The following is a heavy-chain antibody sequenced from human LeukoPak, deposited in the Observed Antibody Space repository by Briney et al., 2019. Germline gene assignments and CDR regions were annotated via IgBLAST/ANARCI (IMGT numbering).Heavy chain of an antibody. J-gene: IGHJ4*02. CDR1: GYSISSGYY. CDR3: VRDQGSYYFDY. Sequence: PSETLSLTCTVSGYSISSGYYWGWIRQPPGKGLEWIGSIYNSGSTHYNPSLKSRVTISVDKSKNQFSLKLSSVTAADTAVYYCVRDQGSYYFDYWGQGTLVTVSS. CDR2: IYNSGST. D-gene: IGHD2-15*01. V-gene: IGHV4-38-2*02.